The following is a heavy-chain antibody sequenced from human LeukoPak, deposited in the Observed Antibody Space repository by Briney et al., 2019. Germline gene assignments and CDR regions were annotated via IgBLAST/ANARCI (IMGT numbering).Heavy chain of an antibody. CDR2: INAGNGNT. V-gene: IGHV1-3*01. J-gene: IGHJ6*02. CDR1: GYTFTSYA. CDR3: AREGTIFGIDV. D-gene: IGHD3-3*01. Sequence: ASAKVSCKASGYTFTSYAMHWVRQAPGQRLEWMGWINAGNGNTKYPQKFQGRVTITRDTSASTAYMELSSLRSEDTAVYYCAREGTIFGIDVWGQGTTVTVSS.